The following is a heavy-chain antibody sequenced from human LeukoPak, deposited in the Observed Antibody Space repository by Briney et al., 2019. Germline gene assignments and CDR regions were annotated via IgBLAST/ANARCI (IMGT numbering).Heavy chain of an antibody. Sequence: GGSLRLSCAASGFSFSSYGMHWVRQAPGKGLEWVAFIRYDGSDKYYADSVKGRFTISRDNSKNTLYMQMNSLRGEDTAVYYCAKDSTSGSYLPATMDYWGQGTLVTVSS. V-gene: IGHV3-30*02. D-gene: IGHD1-26*01. J-gene: IGHJ4*02. CDR1: GFSFSSYG. CDR3: AKDSTSGSYLPATMDY. CDR2: IRYDGSDK.